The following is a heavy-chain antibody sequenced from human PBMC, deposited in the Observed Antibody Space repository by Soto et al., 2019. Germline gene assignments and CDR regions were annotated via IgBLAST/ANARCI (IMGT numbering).Heavy chain of an antibody. V-gene: IGHV4-34*01. Sequence: SETLSLTCAVYGGSFSDYYWSWIRQPPGKGLEWIGEINHSGSTNYNPSLKSRITISVDTSKNQFSLKLSSATAADTAVYYCARRGDYYDSRGDAFDIWGQGTMVTVSS. D-gene: IGHD3-22*01. CDR1: GGSFSDYY. J-gene: IGHJ3*02. CDR3: ARRGDYYDSRGDAFDI. CDR2: INHSGST.